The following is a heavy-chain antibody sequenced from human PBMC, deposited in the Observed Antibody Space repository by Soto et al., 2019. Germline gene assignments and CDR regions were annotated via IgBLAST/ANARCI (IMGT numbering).Heavy chain of an antibody. CDR1: GGTFGNYA. D-gene: IGHD2-21*01. J-gene: IGHJ6*02. V-gene: IGHV1-69*06. CDR3: ARVSIPRIYGEDV. CDR2: IIPIFKTA. Sequence: QQQLVQSGAEVKKPGSSVKVSCKASGGTFGNYAISWVRQAPGQGLEWMGKIIPIFKTANYAQKFQGRITITANRSPRTDIAYMELSSLRSEDSALYCCARVSIPRIYGEDVWGHGTTVTVSS.